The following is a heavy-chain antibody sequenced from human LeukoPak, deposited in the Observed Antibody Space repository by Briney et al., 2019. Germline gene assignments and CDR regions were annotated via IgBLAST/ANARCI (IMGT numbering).Heavy chain of an antibody. D-gene: IGHD6-13*01. Sequence: ASVKVSCKASGYTFTSYGISWVRQAPGQGLEWMGWFIAYNGDTNYAQKHQGRVTMTTDTSTSTAYMYLRSVRDTEQAIYYCAKTGSRWRFDYWGQGTLVSVAS. CDR1: GYTFTSYG. CDR2: FIAYNGDT. CDR3: AKTGSRWRFDY. V-gene: IGHV1-18*01. J-gene: IGHJ4*02.